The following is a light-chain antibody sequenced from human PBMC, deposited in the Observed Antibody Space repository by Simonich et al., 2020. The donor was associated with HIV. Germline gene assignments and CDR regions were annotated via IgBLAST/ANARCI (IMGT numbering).Light chain of an antibody. CDR3: QQYNNWPPWT. CDR2: GAS. Sequence: EIVMTQSPATLSVSPGESATHSCRASQSVSSNLAWYQQKPRQAPRLLIYGASTRATGIPARFSGSGSGTEFTLTISSMQSEDFAVYYCQQYNNWPPWTFGQGTKVEIK. J-gene: IGKJ1*01. CDR1: QSVSSN. V-gene: IGKV3-15*01.